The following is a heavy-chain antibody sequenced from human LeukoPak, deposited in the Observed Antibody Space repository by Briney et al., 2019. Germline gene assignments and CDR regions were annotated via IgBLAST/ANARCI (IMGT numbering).Heavy chain of an antibody. CDR3: ATRYFYIGSRYYYGYFFDY. D-gene: IGHD3-22*01. CDR2: IYKDDSP. J-gene: IGHJ4*02. V-gene: IGHV3-53*01. Sequence: GGSLGLSCAASGFIVSESYMAWVRQAPGKGLEWVSVIYKDDSPHYADSAKGRFTISRDSSKNALYLQMNSLRAEDTAVYYCATRYFYIGSRYYYGYFFDYWGQGTLVTVSS. CDR1: GFIVSESY.